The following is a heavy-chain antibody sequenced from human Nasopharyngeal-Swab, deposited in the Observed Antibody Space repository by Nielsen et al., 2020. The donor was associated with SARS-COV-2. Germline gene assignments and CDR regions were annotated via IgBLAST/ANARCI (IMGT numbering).Heavy chain of an antibody. V-gene: IGHV3-30-3*01. Sequence: GESLKISCAASGFTFSSYAMHWVRQAPGKGLEWVAVISYDGSNKYYADSVKGRFTISRDNSKNTLYLQMNSLRAEDTAVYYCAKANTRDFDYWGQGTLVTVSS. CDR1: GFTFSSYA. CDR2: ISYDGSNK. J-gene: IGHJ4*02. CDR3: AKANTRDFDY.